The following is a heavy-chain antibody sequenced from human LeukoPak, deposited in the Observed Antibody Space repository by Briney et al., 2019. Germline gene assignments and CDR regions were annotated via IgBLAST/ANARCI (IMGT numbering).Heavy chain of an antibody. CDR2: IKQDGSEK. CDR3: AREPPTNRDSSNYGS. D-gene: IGHD4-11*01. J-gene: IGHJ4*02. CDR1: GFTFSTYW. Sequence: GGSLRLSCAASGFTFSTYWMSWVRQAPGKGLEWVAHIKQDGSEKYYVDSVKGRFTISRDNAKNSLYLQMNSLRAGDTAVYYCAREPPTNRDSSNYGSWGQGTLVTVSS. V-gene: IGHV3-7*01.